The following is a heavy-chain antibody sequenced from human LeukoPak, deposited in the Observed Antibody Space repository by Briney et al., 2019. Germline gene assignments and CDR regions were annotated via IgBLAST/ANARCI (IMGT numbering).Heavy chain of an antibody. CDR1: GISFSTYG. CDR3: GAGILFLDY. J-gene: IGHJ4*02. D-gene: IGHD3-3*01. CDR2: ISYDGSNK. Sequence: GRSLRLSCAASGISFSTYGMHWVRQAPGKGLEWVALISYDGSNKYYADSVKGRFTISRDNSKNTLYLQMNSLKTEDTAVYYCGAGILFLDYWGQGTLVTVSS. V-gene: IGHV3-30*03.